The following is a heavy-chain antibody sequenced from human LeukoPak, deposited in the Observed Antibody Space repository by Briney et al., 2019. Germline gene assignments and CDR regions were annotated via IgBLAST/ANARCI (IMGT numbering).Heavy chain of an antibody. CDR2: ISSGGSTT. D-gene: IGHD3-10*02. CDR3: AELGITMIGGV. Sequence: HPGGSLRLSCAASGFAFSSYEINWVRQAPGKGLEWVSFISSGGSTTYYADSVKGRFTISRDNAKNSLYLQMNSLRAEDTAVYYCAELGITMIGGVWGKGTTVTISS. CDR1: GFAFSSYE. V-gene: IGHV3-48*03. J-gene: IGHJ6*04.